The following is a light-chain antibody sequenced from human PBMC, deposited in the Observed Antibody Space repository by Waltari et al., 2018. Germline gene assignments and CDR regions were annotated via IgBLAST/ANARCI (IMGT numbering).Light chain of an antibody. CDR2: DVS. V-gene: IGKV1-33*01. CDR1: QDISNH. Sequence: DIEMTQSPSSLSASVGEKVTITCRASQDISNHLSWFQQKPGKAPKLLIYDVSKLETGVASRFSGGGSRADFTLIINDVQPEDVATYYCQQYDSLTLLTFGQGHDSR. CDR3: QQYDSLTLLT. J-gene: IGKJ5*01.